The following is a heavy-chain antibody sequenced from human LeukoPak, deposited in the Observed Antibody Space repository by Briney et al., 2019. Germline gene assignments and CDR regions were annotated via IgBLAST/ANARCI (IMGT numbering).Heavy chain of an antibody. D-gene: IGHD6-13*01. CDR3: ARGLYGAAAGTH. CDR2: IYYSGST. Sequence: SETLSLTCTVTGDSIGRYYWSWIRQPPGKGLEWIGYIYYSGSTNSNPSLKSRVTISVDTSKNQLSLKLRSVTAADTAVYYCARGLYGAAAGTHWGQGTQVTVSS. V-gene: IGHV4-59*01. CDR1: GDSIGRYY. J-gene: IGHJ1*01.